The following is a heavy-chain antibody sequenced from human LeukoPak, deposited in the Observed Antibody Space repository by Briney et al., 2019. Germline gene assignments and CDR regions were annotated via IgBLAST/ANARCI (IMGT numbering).Heavy chain of an antibody. Sequence: KTGGSLRLSCAASGFTVTGNYMSWVRQPPGKGLEWIGSIYYSGSTYYNPSLKSRVTISVDTSKNQFSLKLRSVTAADTAVYYCARHFGTWGQGTLVTVSS. D-gene: IGHD3/OR15-3a*01. CDR2: IYYSGST. CDR3: ARHFGT. V-gene: IGHV4-39*01. J-gene: IGHJ4*02. CDR1: GFTVTGNY.